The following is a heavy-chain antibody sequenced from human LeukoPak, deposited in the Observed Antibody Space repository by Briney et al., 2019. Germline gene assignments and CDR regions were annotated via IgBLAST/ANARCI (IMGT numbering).Heavy chain of an antibody. D-gene: IGHD3-10*01. V-gene: IGHV1-45*02. Sequence: ASVKVSCKASGYTFTYHYLHWVRRAPGQALEWLGWITPFNGDTNYAQKFKDRVTITRDRSMSTAYMELSSLRSEATSMYYSATSLDRGGFDYWGQGTLVTVSS. CDR3: ATSLDRGGFDY. CDR1: GYTFTYHY. J-gene: IGHJ4*02. CDR2: ITPFNGDT.